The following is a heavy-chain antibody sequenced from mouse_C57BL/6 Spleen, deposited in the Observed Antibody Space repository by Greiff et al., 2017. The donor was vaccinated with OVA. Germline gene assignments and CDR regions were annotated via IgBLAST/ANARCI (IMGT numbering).Heavy chain of an antibody. J-gene: IGHJ4*01. CDR2: ICGGGST. Sequence: VQLLESGPGLVAPSPSLSISCTASGFSLTSYGVDWVRQPPGQGLEWLGVICGGGSTTYNSARMSRRSISKDNSKSQVFLKMNSLQTDDTAMYYCAKDRSSGGAMDYWGQGTSVTVSS. D-gene: IGHD2-14*01. V-gene: IGHV2-9*01. CDR3: AKDRSSGGAMDY. CDR1: GFSLTSYG.